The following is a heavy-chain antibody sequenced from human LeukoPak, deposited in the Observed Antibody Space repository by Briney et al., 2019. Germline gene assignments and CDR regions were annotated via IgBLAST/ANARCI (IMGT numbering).Heavy chain of an antibody. Sequence: GGSLRLSCAASGFTFSSYAMSWVRQAPGKGLEWVSAISGSGGSTYYADSVKGRFTISRDNSKNTLYLQMNSLRAEDTAVYFCAREPTYEGLIYWGQGTLVTVSS. D-gene: IGHD5-12*01. V-gene: IGHV3-23*01. J-gene: IGHJ4*02. CDR3: AREPTYEGLIY. CDR2: ISGSGGST. CDR1: GFTFSSYA.